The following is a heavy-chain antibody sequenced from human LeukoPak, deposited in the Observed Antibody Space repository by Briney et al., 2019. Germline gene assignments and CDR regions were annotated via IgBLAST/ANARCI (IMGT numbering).Heavy chain of an antibody. CDR1: GGSISSSSYY. V-gene: IGHV4-39*07. D-gene: IGHD3-3*01. Sequence: SETLSLTCTVSGGSISSSSYYWGWIRQPPGKGLEWIGSIYYSGSTYYNPSLKSRVTISVDTSKNQFSLKLSSVTAADTAVYYCARPISGYWYLDLWGRGTLVTVSS. CDR2: IYYSGST. J-gene: IGHJ2*01. CDR3: ARPISGYWYLDL.